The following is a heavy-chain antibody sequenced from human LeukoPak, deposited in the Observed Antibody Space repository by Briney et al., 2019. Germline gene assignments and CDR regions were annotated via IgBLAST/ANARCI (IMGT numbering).Heavy chain of an antibody. CDR3: AKTSVGEGRIIGSGYFDN. CDR2: ISGSGTVT. D-gene: IGHD2-15*01. J-gene: IGHJ4*02. V-gene: IGHV3-23*01. CDR1: GSTFSNHA. Sequence: GGSLRLSCAASGSTFSNHAMNWVRQAPRKGLEWVSIISGSGTVTYYADSVKGRFTISRDNSKNTLYLQMNSLRAEDTAVYYCAKTSVGEGRIIGSGYFDNWGQGTLVTVSS.